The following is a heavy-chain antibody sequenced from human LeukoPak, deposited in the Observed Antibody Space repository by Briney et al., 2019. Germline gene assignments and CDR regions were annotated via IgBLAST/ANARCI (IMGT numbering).Heavy chain of an antibody. D-gene: IGHD3-22*01. CDR1: GFTFSSYW. CDR2: INSDGSST. V-gene: IGHV3-74*01. CDR3: ARDRDYYDSSGYLDY. J-gene: IGHJ4*02. Sequence: GGSLRLSCAASGFTFSSYWMHWVRQAPGKGLVWVSRINSDGSSTSYADSVKGRFTISRDNAKNTLYLQMNSLRAEDTAVYYCARDRDYYDSSGYLDYWGQGTLVTVSS.